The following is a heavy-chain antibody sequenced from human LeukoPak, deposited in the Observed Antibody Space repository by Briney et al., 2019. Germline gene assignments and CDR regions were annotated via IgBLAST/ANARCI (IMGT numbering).Heavy chain of an antibody. J-gene: IGHJ3*02. Sequence: KPSETLSLTCTVSGGSISSGGYYWSWIRQHPGKGLEWIGYIYYSGSTYYNPSLKSRVTISVDTSKNQFSLKLSSVTAADTAVYYCARGFDGIAVAESAFDIWGQGTKVTVSS. CDR1: GGSISSGGYY. CDR3: ARGFDGIAVAESAFDI. CDR2: IYYSGST. D-gene: IGHD6-19*01. V-gene: IGHV4-31*03.